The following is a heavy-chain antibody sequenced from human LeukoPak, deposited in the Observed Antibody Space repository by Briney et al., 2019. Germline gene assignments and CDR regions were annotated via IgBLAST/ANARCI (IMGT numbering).Heavy chain of an antibody. Sequence: SETLSLNCTVSGGSISSYYWSWIRQPPGKGLEWIGYIYYSGSTNYNPSLKSRVTISVDTSKNQFSLKLSSVTAADTAVYYCARTVRGLWFDPWGQGTLVTVSS. V-gene: IGHV4-59*01. D-gene: IGHD3-10*01. CDR3: ARTVRGLWFDP. CDR1: GGSISSYY. CDR2: IYYSGST. J-gene: IGHJ5*02.